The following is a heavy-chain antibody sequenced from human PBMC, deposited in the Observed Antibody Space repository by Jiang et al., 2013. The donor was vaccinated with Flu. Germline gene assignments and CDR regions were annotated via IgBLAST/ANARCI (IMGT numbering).Heavy chain of an antibody. V-gene: IGHV5-10-1*01. CDR3: ARQEYLSYYDSSGYYSPHAFDI. J-gene: IGHJ3*02. D-gene: IGHD3-22*01. CDR1: GYSFTSYW. CDR2: IDPSDSYT. Sequence: SGYSFTSYWISWVRQMPGKGLEWMGRIDPSDSYTNYSPSFQGHVTISADKSISTAYLQWSSLKASDTAMYYCARQEYLSYYDSSGYYSPHAFDIWGQGTMVTVSS.